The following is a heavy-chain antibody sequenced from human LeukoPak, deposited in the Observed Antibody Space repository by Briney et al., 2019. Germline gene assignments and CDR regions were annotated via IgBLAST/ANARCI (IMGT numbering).Heavy chain of an antibody. CDR3: AKSLRWNGAFDI. J-gene: IGHJ3*02. Sequence: GGSLRLSCAASGFTFSSYAMSWVRQAPGKGLEWVSAISGSGGSTYFADSVKGRFTISRDNSKNTLYLQMNSLRAEDTAVYYCAKSLRWNGAFDIWGQGTMVTVSS. D-gene: IGHD1-1*01. CDR2: ISGSGGST. V-gene: IGHV3-23*01. CDR1: GFTFSSYA.